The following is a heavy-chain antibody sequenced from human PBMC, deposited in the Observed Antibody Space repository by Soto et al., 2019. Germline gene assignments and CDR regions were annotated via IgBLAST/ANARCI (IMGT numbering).Heavy chain of an antibody. CDR2: ISAYNGNT. CDR1: GYTFTSYG. V-gene: IGHV1-18*01. D-gene: IGHD1-26*01. Sequence: ALVKVSCKASGYTFTSYGISWVRQAPGQGLEWMGWISAYNGNTNYAQKLQGRVTMTTDTSTSTAYMELRSLRSDDTAVYYCARDGPLELLQAFDIWGQGTMVTVSS. CDR3: ARDGPLELLQAFDI. J-gene: IGHJ3*02.